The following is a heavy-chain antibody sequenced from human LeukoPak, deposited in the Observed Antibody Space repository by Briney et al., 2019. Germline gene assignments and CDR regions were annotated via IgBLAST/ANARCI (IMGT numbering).Heavy chain of an antibody. CDR1: GFTFSSYA. D-gene: IGHD6-19*01. V-gene: IGHV3-53*01. J-gene: IGHJ4*02. CDR2: IYSGGST. Sequence: GGSLRLSCAASGFTFSSYAMSWVRQAPGKGLEWVSVIYSGGSTYYADSVKGRFTISRDNSKNTLYLQMNSLRAEDTAVYYCASLLTYSSGWSDYFDYWGQGTLVTVSS. CDR3: ASLLTYSSGWSDYFDY.